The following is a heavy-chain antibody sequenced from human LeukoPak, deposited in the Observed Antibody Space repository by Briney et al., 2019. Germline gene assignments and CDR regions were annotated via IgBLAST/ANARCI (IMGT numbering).Heavy chain of an antibody. V-gene: IGHV1-18*01. CDR2: ISAYNGNT. CDR1: GYTFTSYG. Sequence: GASVTVSCKASGYTFTSYGISWVRQAPGQGLEWMGWISAYNGNTNYAQKLQGRVTMTTDTSTSTAYMELRSLRSDDTAVYYCARAKRTVTTLSGNWFDPWGQGTLVTVSS. D-gene: IGHD4-17*01. J-gene: IGHJ5*02. CDR3: ARAKRTVTTLSGNWFDP.